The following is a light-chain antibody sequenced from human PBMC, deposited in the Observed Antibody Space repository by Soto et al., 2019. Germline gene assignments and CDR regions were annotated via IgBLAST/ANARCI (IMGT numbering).Light chain of an antibody. CDR3: SSYKSSRTPWV. V-gene: IGLV2-14*01. J-gene: IGLJ1*01. Sequence: QSGMSQPASVSGSPGQSITISCTGTSSDVGGYNYVSWYQQHPGKAPKLMIYEVSNRPSGVSNRFSGSKSGNKASLTISGLQAEDEADYYCSSYKSSRTPWVFGTGTKVTVL. CDR1: SSDVGGYNY. CDR2: EVS.